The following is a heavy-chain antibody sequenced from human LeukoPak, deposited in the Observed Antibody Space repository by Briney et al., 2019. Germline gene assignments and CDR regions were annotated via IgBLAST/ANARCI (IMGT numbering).Heavy chain of an antibody. CDR2: ISYDGSNK. CDR1: GFTFSSYG. Sequence: QSGGSLRLSCAASGFTFSSYGMHWVRQAPGKGLEGVAVISYDGSNKYYADSVKGRFTISRDNSKNTLYLQMNSLRAEDTAVYYCAKVVSDYYDSSGYYYDYWGQGTLVTVSS. CDR3: AKVVSDYYDSSGYYYDY. V-gene: IGHV3-30*18. J-gene: IGHJ4*02. D-gene: IGHD3-22*01.